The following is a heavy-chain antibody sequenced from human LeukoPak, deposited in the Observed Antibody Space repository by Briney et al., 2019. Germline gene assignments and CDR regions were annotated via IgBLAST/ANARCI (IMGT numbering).Heavy chain of an antibody. V-gene: IGHV3-64*04. Sequence: GGSLGLSCSASGFTFSRYAMHWVRQAPGKGLEYVSAISSNGGSTNYADSVKGRFTISRDNAKNTLYLQMNSLRVEDLAVYYCARGEYCSGGSCYSAAFDIWGQGTMVTVSS. J-gene: IGHJ3*02. D-gene: IGHD2-15*01. CDR3: ARGEYCSGGSCYSAAFDI. CDR2: ISSNGGST. CDR1: GFTFSRYA.